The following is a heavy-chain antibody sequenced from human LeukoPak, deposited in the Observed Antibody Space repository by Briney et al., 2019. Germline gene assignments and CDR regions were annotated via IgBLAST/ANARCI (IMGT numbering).Heavy chain of an antibody. J-gene: IGHJ4*02. D-gene: IGHD5-12*01. CDR1: GFTFSSYA. Sequence: GGSLRLSCAASGFTFSSYAMSWVRQAPGKGLEWVSAISGSGGSTYYADSVKGRFTISRDNSKNTLYLQMNSLRAEDTAVYYCAKDAGYSGYDLGYYFDYWGQGTLVTVSS. V-gene: IGHV3-23*01. CDR2: ISGSGGST. CDR3: AKDAGYSGYDLGYYFDY.